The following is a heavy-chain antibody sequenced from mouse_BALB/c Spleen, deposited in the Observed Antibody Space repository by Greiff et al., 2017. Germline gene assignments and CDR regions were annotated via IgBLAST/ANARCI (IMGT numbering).Heavy chain of an antibody. Sequence: QVQLKESGPGLVAPSQSLSITCTVSGFSLTSYGVHWVRQPPGKGLEWLGVIWAGGSTNYNSALMSRLSISKDNSKSQVFLKMNSLQTDDTAMYYCASNYERFAYWGQGTLVTVSA. V-gene: IGHV2-9*02. J-gene: IGHJ3*01. CDR1: GFSLTSYG. CDR2: IWAGGST. CDR3: ASNYERFAY. D-gene: IGHD2-1*01.